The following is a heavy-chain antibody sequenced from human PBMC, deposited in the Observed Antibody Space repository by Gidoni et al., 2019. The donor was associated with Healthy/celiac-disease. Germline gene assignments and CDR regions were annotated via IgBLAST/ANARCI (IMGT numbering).Heavy chain of an antibody. Sequence: QVQLVQSGAEVKKPGASVKVSCKASGYTFTSYYIHWVRQAPGQGLEWMGIINPSGGSTSYAQKFQGRVTMTRDTSTSSVYMELSRLRSDDTAVYYCASQGGELPEPAFDSWGQGTLVTVSS. V-gene: IGHV1-46*01. CDR3: ASQGGELPEPAFDS. D-gene: IGHD1-26*01. CDR1: GYTFTSYY. J-gene: IGHJ4*02. CDR2: INPSGGST.